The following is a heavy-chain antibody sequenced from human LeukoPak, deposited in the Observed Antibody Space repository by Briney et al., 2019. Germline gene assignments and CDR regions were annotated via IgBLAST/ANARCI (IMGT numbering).Heavy chain of an antibody. V-gene: IGHV1-69*13. CDR1: GGTFSSYA. CDR3: ARALEYSSSSGDAFDI. D-gene: IGHD6-6*01. J-gene: IGHJ3*02. Sequence: ASVKVSCKASGGTFSSYAISWVRQAPGQGLEWMGGIIPIFGTANYAQKFQGRVTITADESTSTAYMELSSLRSEDTAVYYCARALEYSSSSGDAFDIWGQGTMVTVSS. CDR2: IIPIFGTA.